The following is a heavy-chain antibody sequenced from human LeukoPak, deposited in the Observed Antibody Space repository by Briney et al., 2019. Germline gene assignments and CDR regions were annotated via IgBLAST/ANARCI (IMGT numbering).Heavy chain of an antibody. CDR3: AALWDSSTSFH. CDR2: ISGSGGST. D-gene: IGHD2-2*01. J-gene: IGHJ4*02. Sequence: GGSLRLSCAASGFTFSSYAMSWVRLAPGKGLEWVSAISGSGGSTYYADSVKGRFTISRDNSKNTLYLQMNSLRAEDTAVYYCAALWDSSTSFHWGQGTLVTVSS. V-gene: IGHV3-23*01. CDR1: GFTFSSYA.